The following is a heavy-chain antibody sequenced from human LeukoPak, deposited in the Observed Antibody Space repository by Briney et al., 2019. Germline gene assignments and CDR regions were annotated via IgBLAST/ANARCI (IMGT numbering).Heavy chain of an antibody. CDR1: GFTFSNYW. D-gene: IGHD6-13*01. J-gene: IGHJ5*02. V-gene: IGHV3-74*01. CDR2: ISSDESST. CDR3: ARGYSSRLYNWLDP. Sequence: GGSLRLSCAASGFTFSNYWMHWVRQAPGKGLVWVSRISSDESSTTYADSVKGRFTISRDNAKNTLYLQMNSLTAEDTAVYYCARGYSSRLYNWLDPWGQGTLVTVSS.